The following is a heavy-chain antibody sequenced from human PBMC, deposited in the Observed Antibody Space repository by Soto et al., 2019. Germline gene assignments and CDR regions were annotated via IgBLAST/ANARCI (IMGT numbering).Heavy chain of an antibody. CDR2: IYYSEST. D-gene: IGHD3-3*01. Sequence: QVQLQESGPGLVKPSQTLSLTCTVSGGSISSGGYYWSWIRQHPGKGLEWIGYIYYSESTYYNPSLKSRVTISVDTSKNQFSLKLSSVTAADTAVYYCARAFWSGYYTGIPFDYWGQGTLVTVSS. V-gene: IGHV4-31*03. CDR3: ARAFWSGYYTGIPFDY. CDR1: GGSISSGGYY. J-gene: IGHJ4*02.